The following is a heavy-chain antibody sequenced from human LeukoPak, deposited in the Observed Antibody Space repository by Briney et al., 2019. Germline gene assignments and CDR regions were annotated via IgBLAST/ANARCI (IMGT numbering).Heavy chain of an antibody. J-gene: IGHJ4*02. V-gene: IGHV3-23*01. Sequence: GGSLRLSCAASGFSFSGFAMTWVRQAPGKGLEWFATISDSGGSTYYADAVKGRFTISRDNSKDTLYAQMSSLRAEDAAVYYCAKSHSVAQRGYFDYWGQGTLVTVSS. D-gene: IGHD2-15*01. CDR3: AKSHSVAQRGYFDY. CDR2: ISDSGGST. CDR1: GFSFSGFA.